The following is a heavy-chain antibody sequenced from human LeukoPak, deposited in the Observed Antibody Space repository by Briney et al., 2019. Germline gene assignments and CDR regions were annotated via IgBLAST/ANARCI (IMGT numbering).Heavy chain of an antibody. CDR3: ARDNPPRYWFGMDV. V-gene: IGHV1-18*04. CDR2: ISAYNGNT. Sequence: ASVKVSCKASGYTFTIYGISWVRQAPGQGLEWMGWISAYNGNTNYAQKLQGKVTMTTDTSTSTAYMELSSLRSDDTAVYYCARDNPPRYWFGMDVWGKGTTVTVSS. D-gene: IGHD2-21*01. J-gene: IGHJ6*04. CDR1: GYTFTIYG.